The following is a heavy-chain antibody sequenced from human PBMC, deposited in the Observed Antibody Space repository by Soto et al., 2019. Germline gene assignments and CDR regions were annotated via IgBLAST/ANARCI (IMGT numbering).Heavy chain of an antibody. CDR2: IIPIFGTA. D-gene: IGHD5-12*01. CDR3: ARGNHRWLQLWYFDL. CDR1: GGTFSSYT. Sequence: QVQLVQSGAEVKKPGSSVTVSCKASGGTFSSYTISWVRQAPGQGLEWMGGIIPIFGTANYAQKFQGRVTIPAAESTTQAYMELSRLISEDTAVYYCARGNHRWLQLWYFDLWGRGTLVTVSS. V-gene: IGHV1-69*12. J-gene: IGHJ2*01.